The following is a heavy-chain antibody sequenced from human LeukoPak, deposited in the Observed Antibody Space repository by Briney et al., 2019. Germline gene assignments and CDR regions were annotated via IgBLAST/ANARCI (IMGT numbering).Heavy chain of an antibody. Sequence: SETLSLTCAVSGGSISTYYWTWIRQPPGKGLEWIGYIYYSGSTNYNPSLKSRVTISVDTSKNQFSLKLSSVTAADTAVYYCARLATTVTTNWYFDLWGRGTLVTVSS. CDR3: ARLATTVTTNWYFDL. CDR2: IYYSGST. D-gene: IGHD4-17*01. V-gene: IGHV4-59*08. CDR1: GGSISTYY. J-gene: IGHJ2*01.